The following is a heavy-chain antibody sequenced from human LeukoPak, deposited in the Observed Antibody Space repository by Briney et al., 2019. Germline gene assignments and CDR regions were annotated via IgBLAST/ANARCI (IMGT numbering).Heavy chain of an antibody. CDR1: GGTLSSYA. J-gene: IGHJ4*02. CDR3: ARDTLAAAAILTN. Sequence: ASVKVSCKASGGTLSSYAISWVRQAPGQGLEWMGGIIPIFGTANYAQKFQGRVTITADKSTSTAYMELSSLRSEDTAVYYCARDTLAAAAILTNWGQGTLVTVSS. CDR2: IIPIFGTA. D-gene: IGHD6-13*01. V-gene: IGHV1-69*06.